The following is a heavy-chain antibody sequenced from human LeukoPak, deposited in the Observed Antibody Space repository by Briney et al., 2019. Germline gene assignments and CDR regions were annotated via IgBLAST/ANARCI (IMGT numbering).Heavy chain of an antibody. CDR3: ARDQRYCSSSSCPWEPFDY. J-gene: IGHJ4*02. V-gene: IGHV3-7*05. CDR1: GFTFSSYW. Sequence: GGSLRLSCAASGFTFSSYWMSWVRPAPRKGLEWVANIKQDGSEKYYVDSVKGRFTISRDNAKNSLYLQMNSLRAEDTAVYYCARDQRYCSSSSCPWEPFDYWGQGTLVTVSS. CDR2: IKQDGSEK. D-gene: IGHD2-2*01.